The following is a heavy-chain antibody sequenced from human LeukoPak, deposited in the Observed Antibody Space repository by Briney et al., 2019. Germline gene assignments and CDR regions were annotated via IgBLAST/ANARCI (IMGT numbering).Heavy chain of an antibody. J-gene: IGHJ6*04. D-gene: IGHD2-2*01. CDR3: ASTVVPAATVGDYYYYYGMDV. CDR2: IIPIFGTA. CDR1: GGTFSSYA. V-gene: IGHV1-69*13. Sequence: SVKVSCKACGGTFSSYAISWVRQAPGQGLEWMGGIIPIFGTANYAQKFQGRVTITADESTSTAYMELSSLRSEDTAVYYCASTVVPAATVGDYYYYYGMDVWGKGTTVTVSS.